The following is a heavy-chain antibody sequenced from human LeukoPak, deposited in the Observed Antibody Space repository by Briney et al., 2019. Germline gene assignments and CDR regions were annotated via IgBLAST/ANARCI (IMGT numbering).Heavy chain of an antibody. Sequence: PSEPLSLTCTVSGGSITNTNYYWAWIRQPPGEGLEWIGSVYHSGITYYTPSLKSRVSIAVDTSKNHFSLKVTSVTAADTAVYYCAREWQYQFDYWGQGSLVTISS. CDR2: VYHSGIT. D-gene: IGHD4-11*01. CDR3: AREWQYQFDY. CDR1: GGSITNTNYY. J-gene: IGHJ4*02. V-gene: IGHV4-39*07.